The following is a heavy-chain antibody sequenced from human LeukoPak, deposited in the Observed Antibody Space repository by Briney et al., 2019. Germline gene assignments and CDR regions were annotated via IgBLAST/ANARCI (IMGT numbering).Heavy chain of an antibody. CDR3: ANESEQQLVGLYYYYMDV. D-gene: IGHD6-13*01. CDR2: ISYDGSNK. J-gene: IGHJ6*03. V-gene: IGHV3-30*04. Sequence: SGGSLRLSCAASGFTFSSYAMHWVRQAPGKGLEWVAVISYDGSNKYYADSVKGRFTISRDNSKNTLYLQMNSLRAEDTAVYYCANESEQQLVGLYYYYMDVWGKGTTVTVSS. CDR1: GFTFSSYA.